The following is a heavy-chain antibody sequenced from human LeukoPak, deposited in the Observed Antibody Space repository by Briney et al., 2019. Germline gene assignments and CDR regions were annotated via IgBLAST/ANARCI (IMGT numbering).Heavy chain of an antibody. V-gene: IGHV3-7*03. CDR3: ARAMDV. J-gene: IGHJ6*02. CDR1: GFTFSGFW. CDR2: KNSDGSEG. Sequence: PGGSLRLSCAVSGFTFSGFWMSWSRQAPGKGLEWVASKNSDGSEGYYADVVKGRFTISRDNAKNSLYLQMNSLRAEDTAVYYCARAMDVWAQGTTVTVSS.